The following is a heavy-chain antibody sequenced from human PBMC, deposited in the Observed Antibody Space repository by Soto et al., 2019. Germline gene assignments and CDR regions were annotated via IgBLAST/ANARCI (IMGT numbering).Heavy chain of an antibody. J-gene: IGHJ4*02. V-gene: IGHV3-33*01. CDR3: ARDGYCSGGSCYSVPVFDY. CDR2: IWYDGSNK. D-gene: IGHD2-15*01. CDR1: GFTFSSYG. Sequence: QVQLVESGGGVVQPGRSLRLSCAASGFTFSSYGMHWVRQAPGKGLEWVAVIWYDGSNKYYADSVKGRFTISRDNSKSTLYLQMISLRAEDTAVYYCARDGYCSGGSCYSVPVFDYWGQGTLVTVSS.